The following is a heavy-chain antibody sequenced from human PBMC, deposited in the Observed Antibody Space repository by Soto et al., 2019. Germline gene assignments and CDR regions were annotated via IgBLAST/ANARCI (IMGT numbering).Heavy chain of an antibody. J-gene: IGHJ5*02. CDR1: GGSISSGGYY. V-gene: IGHV4-31*03. CDR2: IYYSGST. CDR3: ARYYCSSTSCTNWFDP. Sequence: SETLSLTCTVSGGSISSGGYYWSWIRQHPGKGLEWIGYIYYSGSTYYNPSLKSRVTISVDTSKNQFSLKLSSVTAADTAVYYCARYYCSSTSCTNWFDPWGQGTLVTVSS. D-gene: IGHD2-2*01.